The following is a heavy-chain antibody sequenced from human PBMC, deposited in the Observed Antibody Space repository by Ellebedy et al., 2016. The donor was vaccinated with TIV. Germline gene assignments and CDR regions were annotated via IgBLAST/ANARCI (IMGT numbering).Heavy chain of an antibody. J-gene: IGHJ4*02. CDR3: ATLLRHENSYGSNYFDY. CDR2: INPNSGGT. D-gene: IGHD5-18*01. CDR1: RYTFTGHY. V-gene: IGHV1-2*02. Sequence: ASVKVSXKASRYTFTGHYIHWVRQAPGQGLEWMGWINPNSGGTNYAQKFRGRVTMTRDTFISTAYMEVSRLRSDDTAVYYCATLLRHENSYGSNYFDYWGQGTLVTVSS.